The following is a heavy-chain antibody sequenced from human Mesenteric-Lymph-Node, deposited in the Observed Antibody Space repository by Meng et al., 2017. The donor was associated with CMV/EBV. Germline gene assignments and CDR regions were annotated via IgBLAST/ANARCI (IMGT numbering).Heavy chain of an antibody. V-gene: IGHV4-39*07. D-gene: IGHD3-3*01. CDR3: ARGHPSITIFGVH. J-gene: IGHJ4*02. CDR1: GDSMSRSHY. CDR2: IFYSGST. Sequence: GSLRLSCTVSGDSMSRSHYWGWIRQPPGKGLEWIGSIFYSGSTYYTPSLKRRVTISVDTSKNQFSLKLSSVTAADTAVYYCARGHPSITIFGVHWGQGTLVTVSS.